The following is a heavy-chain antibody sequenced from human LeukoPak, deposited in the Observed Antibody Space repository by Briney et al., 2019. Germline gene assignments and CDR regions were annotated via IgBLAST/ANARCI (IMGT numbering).Heavy chain of an antibody. D-gene: IGHD3-16*02. Sequence: GASVKVSCKVSGYTLTELSMHWVRQAPGKGLEWMGGFDPEDGETIYAQKFQGRVTMTEDTSTDTAYMELSSLRSEDTAVYYCATDPPRERRKDYVWGSYLGWGQGTLVTVSS. CDR1: GYTLTELS. V-gene: IGHV1-24*01. CDR2: FDPEDGET. J-gene: IGHJ4*02. CDR3: ATDPPRERRKDYVWGSYLG.